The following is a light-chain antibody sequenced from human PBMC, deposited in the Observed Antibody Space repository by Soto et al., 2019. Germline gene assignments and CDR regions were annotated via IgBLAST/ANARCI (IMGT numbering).Light chain of an antibody. J-gene: IGKJ4*01. CDR3: QQYDTYPLS. V-gene: IGKV1-5*01. CDR1: QSISTW. CDR2: DAS. Sequence: DMQTTQSPSTLSASVGDRVTITCRASQSISTWLAWYQQKPGKAPDLLIYDASSLQTGVPSRFSGSGAGTEFTLTITSLQPDDFATYYCQQYDTYPLSFGGGTEVEIK.